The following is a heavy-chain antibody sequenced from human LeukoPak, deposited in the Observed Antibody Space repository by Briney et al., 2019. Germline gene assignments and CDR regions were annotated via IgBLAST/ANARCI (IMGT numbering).Heavy chain of an antibody. CDR3: AREWASNYAYNWFDP. D-gene: IGHD4-11*01. J-gene: IGHJ5*02. CDR2: ISAYNGNT. V-gene: IGHV1-18*01. Sequence: ASVKVSCKASGYTFTSYGISWVRQAPGQGLEWMGWISAYNGNTNYAQKLQGRVTMTTDTSTSTAYMELRSLRSDDTAVYYCAREWASNYAYNWFDPWGQGTLVTVSS. CDR1: GYTFTSYG.